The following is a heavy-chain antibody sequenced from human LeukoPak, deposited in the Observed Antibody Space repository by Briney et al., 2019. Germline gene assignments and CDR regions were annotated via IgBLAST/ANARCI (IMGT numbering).Heavy chain of an antibody. J-gene: IGHJ4*02. CDR3: ATVDYGDYGGVFDY. CDR1: GYTLIELS. V-gene: IGHV1-24*01. Sequence: ASVKVSCKVSGYTLIELSMHWVRQAPGKGLEWMGGFDPEDGETIYAQKFQGRVTMTEDTSTDTAYMELSSLRSEDTAVYYCATVDYGDYGGVFDYWGQGTLVTVSS. D-gene: IGHD4-17*01. CDR2: FDPEDGET.